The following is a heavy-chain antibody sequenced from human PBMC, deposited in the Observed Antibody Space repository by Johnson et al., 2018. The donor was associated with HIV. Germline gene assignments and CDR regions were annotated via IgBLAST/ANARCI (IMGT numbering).Heavy chain of an antibody. J-gene: IGHJ3*02. V-gene: IGHV3-11*04. CDR1: GFTVSSNY. D-gene: IGHD3-22*01. Sequence: VLLVESGGGLIQPGGSLRLSCAASGFTVSSNYMSWVRQAPGKGLEWVSGISWNSGSIYYADSVKGRFSISRDNAKNSLYLQMNSLRAEDTAVYYCARDRGYWDAFDIWGQGTMVTVSS. CDR3: ARDRGYWDAFDI. CDR2: SWNSGSI.